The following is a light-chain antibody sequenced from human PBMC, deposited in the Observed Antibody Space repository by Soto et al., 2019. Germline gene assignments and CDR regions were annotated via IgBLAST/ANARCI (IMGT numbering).Light chain of an antibody. CDR1: SGHSSYA. V-gene: IGLV4-69*01. CDR2: LDSDCSN. Sequence: QAVVTQSPSASASLGASVKLTCTLSSGHSSYAIAWHQQQPEKGPRYLMKLDSDCSNTKGDAIPDRFSGSSSGAERYLTISSLQSEDESAYSCQTWGTGIHVVFGGGTKLTVL. CDR3: QTWGTGIHVV. J-gene: IGLJ2*01.